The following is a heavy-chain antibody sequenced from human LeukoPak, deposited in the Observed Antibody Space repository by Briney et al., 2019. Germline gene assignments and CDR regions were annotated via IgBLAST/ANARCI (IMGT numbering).Heavy chain of an antibody. CDR3: ARHRKGAAAGTWYFDY. J-gene: IGHJ4*02. CDR2: IYPGDSDT. CDR1: GYSFTNYW. Sequence: GESLKISCKGSGYSFTNYWIGWVRQMPGKGLEWMGIIYPGDSDTRYSPSFQGQVTISADKSISTAYLQWSSLKASDTAMYYCARHRKGAAAGTWYFDYWGQGTLVTVSS. D-gene: IGHD6-13*01. V-gene: IGHV5-51*01.